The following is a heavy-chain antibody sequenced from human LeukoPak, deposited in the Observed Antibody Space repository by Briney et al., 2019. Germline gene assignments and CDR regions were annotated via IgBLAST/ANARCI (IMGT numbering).Heavy chain of an antibody. CDR3: LRESPVTQDY. J-gene: IGHJ4*02. Sequence: GGSLRLSCAASGFSFSNYWMHWVRQDPGKGLVWVSHINTDGSKTNYAGSVKGRFTISRDNAKNMLYLQMNSLRAEDTAVYFCLRESPVTQDYWGQGTLVTVSS. D-gene: IGHD2-21*02. V-gene: IGHV3-74*01. CDR2: INTDGSKT. CDR1: GFSFSNYW.